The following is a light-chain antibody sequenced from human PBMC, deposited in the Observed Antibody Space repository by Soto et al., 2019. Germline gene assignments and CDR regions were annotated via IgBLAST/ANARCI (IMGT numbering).Light chain of an antibody. CDR1: SSDVGGYNY. CDR2: EVS. CDR3: SSFAGNNNLV. J-gene: IGLJ2*01. V-gene: IGLV2-8*01. Sequence: QSVLTQPPSACGSPEQSVTISCNGTSSDVGGYNYVSWYQQHPGKAPKLMISEVSKRPSGVPDRFSGSKSGNTASLTVSGLQAEDEADYYCSSFAGNNNLVFGGGTKVTVL.